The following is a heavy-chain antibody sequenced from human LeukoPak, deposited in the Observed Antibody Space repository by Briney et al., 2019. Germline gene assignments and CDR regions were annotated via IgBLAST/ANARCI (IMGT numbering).Heavy chain of an antibody. V-gene: IGHV3-23*01. CDR2: ISGSGGST. Sequence: PGGSLRLSCAASGFTFSSYAMSWVRQAPGKGLEWVSAISGSGGSTYYADSVKGRFTISRDNAKNSLYLQMNSLRAEDTAVYYCAREGAVAGTGDYWGQGTLVTVSS. CDR3: AREGAVAGTGDY. J-gene: IGHJ4*02. CDR1: GFTFSSYA. D-gene: IGHD6-19*01.